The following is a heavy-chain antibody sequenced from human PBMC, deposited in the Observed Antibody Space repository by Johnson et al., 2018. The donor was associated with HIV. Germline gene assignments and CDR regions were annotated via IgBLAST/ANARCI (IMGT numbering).Heavy chain of an antibody. CDR3: ARGGSSSWYGSKYYAFDI. Sequence: VHLVESGGGAVQPGRSLRLSCAASGFTFSVHAMHWVRQAPGKGLEWVSVIYSGGSTYYADSVKGRFTISRDNSKNTLYLQMNSLRAEDTAVYYCARGGSSSWYGSKYYAFDIWGQGTMVTVSS. CDR1: GFTFSVHA. CDR2: IYSGGST. D-gene: IGHD6-13*01. V-gene: IGHV3-66*01. J-gene: IGHJ3*02.